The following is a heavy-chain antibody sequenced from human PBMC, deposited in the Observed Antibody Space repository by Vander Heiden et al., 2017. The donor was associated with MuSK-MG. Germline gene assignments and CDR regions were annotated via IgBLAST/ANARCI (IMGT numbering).Heavy chain of an antibody. J-gene: IGHJ4*02. Sequence: EVQLVESGGGLVQPGGSLSLSCAASGFTFSSYWRSWVCQAPGKVLEWVANIKQDGSEKYYVDSVKGRFTISRDNAKNSLYLQMNSLRAEDTAVYYCARDHSGTSRKQLGPNDYWGQGTLVTVSS. V-gene: IGHV3-7*01. D-gene: IGHD6-6*01. CDR2: IKQDGSEK. CDR3: ARDHSGTSRKQLGPNDY. CDR1: GFTFSSYW.